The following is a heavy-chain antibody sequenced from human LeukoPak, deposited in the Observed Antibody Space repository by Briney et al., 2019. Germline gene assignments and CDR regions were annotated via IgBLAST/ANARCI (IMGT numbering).Heavy chain of an antibody. V-gene: IGHV3-23*01. J-gene: IGHJ4*02. CDR3: ARAMIVVVTPPDY. Sequence: GGSLRLSCTASGFTFSSYAMSWVRQAPGKGLEWVSAISGSGGSTYYADSVKGRFTISRDNSKNTLYLQMNSLRAEDTAVYYCARAMIVVVTPPDYWGQGTLVTVSS. CDR1: GFTFSSYA. D-gene: IGHD3-22*01. CDR2: ISGSGGST.